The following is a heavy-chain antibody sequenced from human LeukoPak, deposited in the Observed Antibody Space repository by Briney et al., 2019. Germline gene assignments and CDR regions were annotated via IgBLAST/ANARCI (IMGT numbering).Heavy chain of an antibody. CDR2: IYIGRTT. CDR3: ARAPYSSGWSSFDY. CDR1: GFTVSSNY. Sequence: GGSQRLSCAASGFTVSSNYWTWVRQAPGKGLEWVSVIYIGRTTYYADSVNGRFTVSRDDSKNTLYLQMNSLRAEDTAVYYCARAPYSSGWSSFDYWGQGTLVTVSS. J-gene: IGHJ4*02. D-gene: IGHD6-19*01. V-gene: IGHV3-66*01.